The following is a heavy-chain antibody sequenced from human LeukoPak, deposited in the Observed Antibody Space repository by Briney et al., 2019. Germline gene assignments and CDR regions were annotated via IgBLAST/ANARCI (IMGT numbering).Heavy chain of an antibody. CDR1: GGSISSSSYY. CDR2: IYYSGRS. D-gene: IGHD2/OR15-2a*01. V-gene: IGHV4-39*01. CDR3: ARHLPGYSNTWPGP. J-gene: IGHJ5*02. Sequence: SETLSLTCTVSGGSISSSSYYWGWIRQPPGKGLEWIASIYYSGRSYYNPSLTSRVTISVDTSRNQLSLKLSSVTAADTAVYYCARHLPGYSNTWPGPWGQGTLVTVSS.